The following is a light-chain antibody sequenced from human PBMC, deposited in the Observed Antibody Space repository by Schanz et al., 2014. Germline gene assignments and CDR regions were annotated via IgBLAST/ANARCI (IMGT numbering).Light chain of an antibody. CDR1: QSVTSN. CDR2: GTS. J-gene: IGKJ4*01. V-gene: IGKV3-11*01. Sequence: EIVMTQSPATLSVSPGERATLSCRASQSVTSNLAWYHQKPGQAPRLLIYGTSIRATGIPDRFSGSGSGTDFTLTISSLEPEDFAVYYCQQRRDWPPLTFGGGTKVEIK. CDR3: QQRRDWPPLT.